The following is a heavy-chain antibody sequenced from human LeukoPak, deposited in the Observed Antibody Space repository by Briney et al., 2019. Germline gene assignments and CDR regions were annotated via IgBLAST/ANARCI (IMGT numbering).Heavy chain of an antibody. CDR3: ARHGDYGDLRLDY. Sequence: RGESLQISCQCSGCTFTTYWIAWARQLPGKGLEWMGIIDPGDSDTRYSPSFQGQVTISADKSISTAYLQCSSLKASDSAMYYCARHGDYGDLRLDYWGQGTLVTVSS. J-gene: IGHJ4*02. CDR2: IDPGDSDT. V-gene: IGHV5-51*01. D-gene: IGHD4-17*01. CDR1: GCTFTTYW.